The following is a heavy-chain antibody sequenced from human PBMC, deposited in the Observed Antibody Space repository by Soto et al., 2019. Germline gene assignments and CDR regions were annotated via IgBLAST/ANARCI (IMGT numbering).Heavy chain of an antibody. Sequence: GASVKVSCKASGYTFTIYGISWVLQAPGQGLEWMGWISAYNGNTNYAQKLQGRVTMTTDTSTSTAYMELRSLRSDDTAVYYCARSQTYSGYDSTYFDYWGQGTLVTVSS. CDR1: GYTFTIYG. CDR3: ARSQTYSGYDSTYFDY. J-gene: IGHJ4*02. CDR2: ISAYNGNT. V-gene: IGHV1-18*01. D-gene: IGHD5-12*01.